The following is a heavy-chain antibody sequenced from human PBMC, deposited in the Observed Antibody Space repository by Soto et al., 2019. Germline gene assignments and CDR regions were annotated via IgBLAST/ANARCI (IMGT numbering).Heavy chain of an antibody. CDR3: EKDNIHQAGGMDV. Sequence: GGSLRLSCAASGFTFDDYTMHWVRQAPGKCLEWVSLISWDGGSTYYADSVKGRFTISRDNSKNSLYLQMNSLRTEDTALYYCEKDNIHQAGGMDVWGQGTTVTVS. CDR2: ISWDGGST. J-gene: IGHJ6*02. D-gene: IGHD2-2*01. V-gene: IGHV3-43*01. CDR1: GFTFDDYT.